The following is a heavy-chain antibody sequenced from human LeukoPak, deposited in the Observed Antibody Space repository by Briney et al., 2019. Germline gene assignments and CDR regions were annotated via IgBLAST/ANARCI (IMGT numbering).Heavy chain of an antibody. CDR1: GGSISSGGYS. CDR2: IYHSGST. V-gene: IGHV4-30-2*01. D-gene: IGHD2-15*01. Sequence: SQTLSLTCAVSGGSISSGGYSWSWIRQPPGKGLEWIGYIYHSGSTYYNPSLKSRVTISVDRSKNQFSLKLSSVTAADTAVYYCARAAATMTWFDPWGQGTLVTVSS. J-gene: IGHJ5*02. CDR3: ARAAATMTWFDP.